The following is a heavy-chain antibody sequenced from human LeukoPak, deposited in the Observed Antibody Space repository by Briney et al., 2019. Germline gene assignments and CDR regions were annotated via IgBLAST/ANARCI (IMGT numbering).Heavy chain of an antibody. V-gene: IGHV3-30*18. Sequence: GGSLRLSCVASGFTLSSNYMNWVRQAPGKGLEWVAVISYDGSNIYYVDSVRGRFTISRDNSKNTLYLQMNSLKAEDTAVYCAKDRSSSWSFDYWGQGTLVIVSS. CDR1: GFTLSSNY. CDR2: ISYDGSNI. CDR3: AKDRSSSWSFDY. D-gene: IGHD6-13*01. J-gene: IGHJ4*02.